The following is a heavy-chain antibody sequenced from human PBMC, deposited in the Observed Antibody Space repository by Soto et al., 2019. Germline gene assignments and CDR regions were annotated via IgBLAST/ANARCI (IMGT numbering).Heavy chain of an antibody. V-gene: IGHV1-3*01. J-gene: IGHJ3*02. CDR2: INAGNGNT. CDR3: ARNYYDILTGYYTSAFGI. D-gene: IGHD3-9*01. CDR1: GYTFTSYA. Sequence: GASVKVSCKASGYTFTSYAMHWVRQAPGQRLEWMGWINAGNGNTKYSQKFQGRVTITRDTSASTAYMELSSLRSEDTAVYYCARNYYDILTGYYTSAFGIWGQGTMVTVSS.